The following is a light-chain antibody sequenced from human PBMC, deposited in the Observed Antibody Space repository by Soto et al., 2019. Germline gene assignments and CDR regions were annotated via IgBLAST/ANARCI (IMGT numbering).Light chain of an antibody. J-gene: IGKJ1*01. V-gene: IGKV3-15*01. CDR1: ESVSRN. CDR2: DAS. CDR3: LQHHNWPRVT. Sequence: EVVMTQSPATLSVSPGERATLSCRASESVSRNLAWYQQKPGQAPRLLIYDASTRATGIPDRFSGGGSGTEFTLTISSLQSEDLLVYYCLQHHNWPRVTVGQGTKVDIK.